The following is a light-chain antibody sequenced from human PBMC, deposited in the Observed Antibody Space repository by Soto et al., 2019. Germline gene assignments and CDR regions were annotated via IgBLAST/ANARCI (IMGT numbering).Light chain of an antibody. Sequence: DIQMTQFPSALSASVGDRVTITCQASQDISDVLNWYQQQPGKAPKVLIYDASKLQTGVPSRFSGRGSGKDFTFTISTLQPDHSGIYYGQPFYDLAINFGQGTRLEI. V-gene: IGKV1-33*01. CDR3: QPFYDLAIN. CDR2: DAS. J-gene: IGKJ5*01. CDR1: QDISDV.